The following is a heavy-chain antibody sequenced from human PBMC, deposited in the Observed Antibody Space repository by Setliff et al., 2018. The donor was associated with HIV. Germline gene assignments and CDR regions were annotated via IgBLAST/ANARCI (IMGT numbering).Heavy chain of an antibody. V-gene: IGHV4-39*01. CDR1: GGSISSSSHY. CDR2: IFYSGST. CDR3: ARHLRPRGVAVSDAFDI. D-gene: IGHD2-15*01. J-gene: IGHJ3*02. Sequence: PSETLSLTCTVSGGSISSSSHYWGWIRQPPGKGLEWIASIFYSGSTNYNPSLKSRVTISVDTSKNQLSLKLRSVTAADTAVYYCARHLRPRGVAVSDAFDIWGQGTMVTVSS.